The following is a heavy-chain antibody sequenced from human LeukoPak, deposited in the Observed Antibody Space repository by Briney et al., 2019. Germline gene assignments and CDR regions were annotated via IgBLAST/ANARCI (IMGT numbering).Heavy chain of an antibody. Sequence: RGESLKISCKGSGYSFTGYWIGWVRQMPGKGLEWMGIIYPGDSDTRYSPSFQGQVTISADKSISTAYLQWSSLKASDTAMYYCARLAARPYYGMDVWGQGTTVTVSS. D-gene: IGHD6-6*01. CDR2: IYPGDSDT. V-gene: IGHV5-51*01. CDR3: ARLAARPYYGMDV. J-gene: IGHJ6*02. CDR1: GYSFTGYW.